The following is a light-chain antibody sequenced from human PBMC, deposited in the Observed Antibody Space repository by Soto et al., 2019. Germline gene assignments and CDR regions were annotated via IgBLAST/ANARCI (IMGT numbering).Light chain of an antibody. CDR2: DAS. J-gene: IGKJ1*01. CDR1: QDIGTY. V-gene: IGKV1-8*01. Sequence: AIRMTQSPSSFSASTGDRVSITCRATQDIGTYLAWYQQIPGKAPKLLIYDASTLQTGVPSRFSGSGSGTDFTLTISYLQSEDFGTYYCQQFYNYPRTCGQGTKGDIK. CDR3: QQFYNYPRT.